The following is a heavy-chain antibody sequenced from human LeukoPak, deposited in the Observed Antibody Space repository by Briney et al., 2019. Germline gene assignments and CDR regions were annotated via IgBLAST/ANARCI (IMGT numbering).Heavy chain of an antibody. CDR1: GPGFPFSKAG. CDR2: IKSKTDGGTA. Sequence: GGSLRLSCAVFGPGFPFSKAGRSGVRQAPGKGLEWFGGIKSKTDGGTADFAAPVKGRFTIFRDDSKNTLYLQMNSLKTEDTAVYYCTNGLSTSCYRCDHWGQGTLVTVSS. CDR3: TNGLSTSCYRCDH. J-gene: IGHJ4*02. D-gene: IGHD2-2*01. V-gene: IGHV3-15*01.